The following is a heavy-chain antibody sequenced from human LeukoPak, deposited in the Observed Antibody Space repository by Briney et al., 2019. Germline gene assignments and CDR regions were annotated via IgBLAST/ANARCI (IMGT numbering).Heavy chain of an antibody. J-gene: IGHJ3*01. Sequence: MTSETLSLTCTVSGGFISRYYWSWIRQPPGKGLEWIGYIYYSGSTNYNPSLKSRVTISVDTSKNQFSLKLSSVTAADTAVYYCARGHGGYPDWGQGTMVTVSS. V-gene: IGHV4-59*12. CDR2: IYYSGST. CDR3: ARGHGGYPD. D-gene: IGHD5-12*01. CDR1: GGFISRYY.